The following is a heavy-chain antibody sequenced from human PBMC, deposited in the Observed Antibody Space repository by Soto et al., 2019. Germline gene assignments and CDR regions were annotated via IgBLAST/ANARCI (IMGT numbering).Heavy chain of an antibody. V-gene: IGHV4-30-2*02. J-gene: IGHJ4*02. Sequence: QLQLQESGSGLVKPSQTLSLTCAVSGGSISSGGYSWSWIRQPPGKGLGWIGYIYHSGSTYYNPSHQRPVSISVDRSENQFSLKLSSVAAADTAVYYCASGVTTVTTFVFWGQGTLVTVSS. CDR3: ASGVTTVTTFVF. D-gene: IGHD4-4*01. CDR1: GGSISSGGYS. CDR2: IYHSGST.